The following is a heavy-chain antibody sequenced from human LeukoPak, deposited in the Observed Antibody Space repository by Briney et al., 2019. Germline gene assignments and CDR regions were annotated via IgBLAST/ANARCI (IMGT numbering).Heavy chain of an antibody. CDR1: GFTFSTYA. Sequence: GGSLRLSCATSGFTFSTYAMSWVRQAPGKGLEWVSGISGSGYSTYYADFVKGRFTISRDNSKNTLYLRMNSLRAEDTAVYYCAKAGREYQLLNHFDYWGQGTVVTVSS. CDR2: ISGSGYST. D-gene: IGHD2-2*02. CDR3: AKAGREYQLLNHFDY. J-gene: IGHJ4*02. V-gene: IGHV3-23*01.